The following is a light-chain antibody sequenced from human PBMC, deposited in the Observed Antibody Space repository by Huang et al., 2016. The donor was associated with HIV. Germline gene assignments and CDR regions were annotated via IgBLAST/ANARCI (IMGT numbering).Light chain of an antibody. Sequence: DIQMTQSPSSLSASVGDRISITCRASQTISTFLNWYQQKPGKAPKLLIYAASNLQSGVSSRFSGTGSGKRFTLTVTGLLPDDFATYFCQQTSSVPLTFGGGTKVEMK. CDR3: QQTSSVPLT. CDR2: AAS. CDR1: QTISTF. J-gene: IGKJ4*01. V-gene: IGKV1-39*01.